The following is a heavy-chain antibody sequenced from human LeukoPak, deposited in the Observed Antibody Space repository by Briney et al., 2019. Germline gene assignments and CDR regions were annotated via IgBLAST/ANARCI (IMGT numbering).Heavy chain of an antibody. CDR3: AKGGGRYYDSSGYNE. CDR2: ISYDGSNK. V-gene: IGHV3-30*18. CDR1: GFRLTTYG. J-gene: IGHJ4*02. D-gene: IGHD3-22*01. Sequence: GGSLRLSCEVSGFRLTTYGTHWVRQAPGKGLEWVAVISYDGSNKYYADSVKGRFTISRDNSKNTLYLQMNSLRAEDTAVYYCAKGGGRYYDSSGYNEWGQGTLVTVSS.